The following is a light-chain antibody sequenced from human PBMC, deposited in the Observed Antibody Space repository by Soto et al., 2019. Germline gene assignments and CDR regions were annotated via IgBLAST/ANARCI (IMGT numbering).Light chain of an antibody. V-gene: IGKV2D-29*01. CDR2: GAS. CDR1: QSLLYSDGKTY. CDR3: MQSISRLT. J-gene: IGKJ4*01. Sequence: IVLTQTPLSLSVAPGQPASISCKSAQSLLYSDGKTYLYWYLQKPGQPPQPLIYGASNRFSGVPDRFSGSGSGTDFRLRISRVEAEDVGVYFCMQSISRLTFGGGTKVDIK.